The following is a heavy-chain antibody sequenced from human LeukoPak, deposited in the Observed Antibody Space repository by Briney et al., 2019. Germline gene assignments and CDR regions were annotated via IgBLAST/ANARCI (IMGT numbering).Heavy chain of an antibody. CDR1: GFTFSSYW. V-gene: IGHV3-7*03. D-gene: IGHD6-19*01. CDR2: IKQDGSEK. CDR3: ARDVAVAGRDYFDY. J-gene: IGHJ4*02. Sequence: GGSLRLSCAASGFTFSSYWMNWVRQAPGKGLEWVANIKQDGSEKYYVDSVKGRFTISRDNAKKLLYLQMNSLRAEDTAVYYCARDVAVAGRDYFDYWGQGTLVTVSS.